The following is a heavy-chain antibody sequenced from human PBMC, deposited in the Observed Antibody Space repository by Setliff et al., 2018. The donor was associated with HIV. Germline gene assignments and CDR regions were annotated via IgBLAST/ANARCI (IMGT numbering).Heavy chain of an antibody. Sequence: PSETLSLTCTVSGGFVSRSSYCWGWIRQPRGERLEWIGTIYYNGDTQYNPSFKSRVIMSVDTSKNQFSLRLISVTAADTAVYYCVRMEATRPPRGLDYWGPGTLVTVSS. CDR3: VRMEATRPPRGLDY. D-gene: IGHD6-6*01. V-gene: IGHV4-39*01. CDR1: GGFVSRSSYC. CDR2: IYYNGDT. J-gene: IGHJ4*02.